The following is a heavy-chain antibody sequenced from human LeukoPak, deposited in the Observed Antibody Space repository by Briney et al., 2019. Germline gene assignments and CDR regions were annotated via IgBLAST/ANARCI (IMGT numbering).Heavy chain of an antibody. CDR2: ISYDGYNK. V-gene: IGHV3-30*18. CDR3: AKDFLERAYGSVSYPTS. Sequence: GGSLRLSRAASGFTFSSYGMHWVRQAPGKGLEWVAVISYDGYNKYYADSVKGRFTISRDNSKNTLYLQMNSLRAEDTALYYCAKDFLERAYGSVSYPTSWGQGTLVTVSS. D-gene: IGHD3-10*01. J-gene: IGHJ4*02. CDR1: GFTFSSYG.